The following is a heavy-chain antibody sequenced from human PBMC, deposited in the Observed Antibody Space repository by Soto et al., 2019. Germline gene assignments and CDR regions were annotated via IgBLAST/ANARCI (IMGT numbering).Heavy chain of an antibody. J-gene: IGHJ6*02. CDR3: ARGGTMVRGVIYYYYYYGMDV. Sequence: SETLSLTCAVYGGSFSGYYWIWIRQPPGKGLEWIGEINHSGSTNYNPSLKSRVTISVDTSKNQFSLKLSSVTAADTAVYYCARGGTMVRGVIYYYYYYGMDVWGQGTTVTVSS. CDR2: INHSGST. CDR1: GGSFSGYY. V-gene: IGHV4-34*01. D-gene: IGHD3-10*01.